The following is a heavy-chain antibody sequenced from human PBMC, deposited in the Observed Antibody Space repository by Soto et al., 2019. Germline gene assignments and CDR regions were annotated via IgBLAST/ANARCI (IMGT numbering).Heavy chain of an antibody. CDR2: IIPIFGTA. Sequence: SVKVSCKASGGTFSSYAISWVRQAPGQGLEWMGGIIPIFGTANYAQKFQGRVTITADKSTSTAYMELSSLRSEDTAVYYCARDAGGYRFYYGMDVWGQGTTVTVSS. V-gene: IGHV1-69*06. D-gene: IGHD2-15*01. CDR1: GGTFSSYA. CDR3: ARDAGGYRFYYGMDV. J-gene: IGHJ6*02.